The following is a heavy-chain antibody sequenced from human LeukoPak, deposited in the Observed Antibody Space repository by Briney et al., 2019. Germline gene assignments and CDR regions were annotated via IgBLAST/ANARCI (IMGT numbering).Heavy chain of an antibody. Sequence: GGSLRLSCAASGFTFNDYGMSWVRQAPGKGLEWVSGINWNGGSTGYADSVKGRFTISRDNARNSLYLQMNSLRAEDTAVYYCARDPYSGSYGNYYYYYMDVWGKGTTVTISS. CDR3: ARDPYSGSYGNYYYYYMDV. V-gene: IGHV3-20*04. J-gene: IGHJ6*03. CDR1: GFTFNDYG. CDR2: INWNGGST. D-gene: IGHD1-26*01.